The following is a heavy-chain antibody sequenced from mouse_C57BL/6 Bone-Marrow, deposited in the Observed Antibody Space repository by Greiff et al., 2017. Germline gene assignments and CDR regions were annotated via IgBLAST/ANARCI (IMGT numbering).Heavy chain of an antibody. Sequence: QVHVKQSGAELARPGASVKLSCKASGYTFTSYGISWVKQRTGQGLEWIGEIYPRSGNTYYNEKFKGKATLTADKSSSTAYMELRSLTSEDSAVYFCARGMTTGDYAMDYWGQGTSVTVSS. J-gene: IGHJ4*01. CDR3: ARGMTTGDYAMDY. CDR1: GYTFTSYG. V-gene: IGHV1-81*01. D-gene: IGHD2-4*01. CDR2: IYPRSGNT.